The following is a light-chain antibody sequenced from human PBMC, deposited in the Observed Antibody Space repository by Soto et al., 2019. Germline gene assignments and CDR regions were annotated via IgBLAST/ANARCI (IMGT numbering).Light chain of an antibody. J-gene: IGKJ2*01. CDR1: QSISSY. Sequence: IQMTQSPSSLSASVGERVTITCRARQSISSYLNWYQQKPGKAPKLLIYDASSLQSGVPSRFSGSGYGTDFTLTISSLQPEDFATYYCQQSYSTPYTFGQGNKLDIK. CDR3: QQSYSTPYT. CDR2: DAS. V-gene: IGKV1-39*01.